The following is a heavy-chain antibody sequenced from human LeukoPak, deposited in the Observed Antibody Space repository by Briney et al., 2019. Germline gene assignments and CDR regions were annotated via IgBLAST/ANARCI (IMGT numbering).Heavy chain of an antibody. CDR3: ARDRHDAFDI. V-gene: IGHV3-30-3*01. CDR1: GFTFSSNW. D-gene: IGHD6-6*01. CDR2: ISYDGSNK. J-gene: IGHJ3*02. Sequence: PGGSLRLSCAASGFTFSSNWMSWVRQAPGKGLEWVAVISYDGSNKYYADSVKGRFTISRDNSKNTLYLQMNSLRAEDTAVYYCARDRHDAFDIWGQGTMVTVSS.